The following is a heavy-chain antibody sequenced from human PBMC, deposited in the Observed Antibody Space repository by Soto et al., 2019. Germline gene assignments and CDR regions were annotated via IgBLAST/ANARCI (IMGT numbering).Heavy chain of an antibody. D-gene: IGHD3-3*01. J-gene: IGHJ4*02. CDR1: GGTLNNYA. V-gene: IGHV1-69*13. CDR3: ATDSNYDVSNSF. CDR2: ILPVSAPP. Sequence: SVKVSCKASGGTLNNYAINWVRQAPGQGLEWMGGILPVSAPPDYAQKFQGRVPITADHSTSTVYMELSRLKSDDTAVYFCATDSNYDVSNSFWGQGTLVSVSS.